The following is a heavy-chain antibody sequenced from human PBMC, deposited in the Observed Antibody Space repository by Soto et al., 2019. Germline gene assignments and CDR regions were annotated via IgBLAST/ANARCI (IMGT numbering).Heavy chain of an antibody. CDR2: ISAHNGNT. J-gene: IGHJ4*02. CDR1: GYAFTTYG. D-gene: IGHD6-6*01. V-gene: IGHV1-18*01. CDR3: ARGRDGDY. Sequence: QVHLVQSGAEVKKPGASVKVSCKGSGYAFTTYGITWVRQAPGQGLEWMGWISAHNGNTNYAQKLQGRVTVTRDTSTGTAYMELRSLRSDDTAVYYCARGRDGDYWGQGALVTVSS.